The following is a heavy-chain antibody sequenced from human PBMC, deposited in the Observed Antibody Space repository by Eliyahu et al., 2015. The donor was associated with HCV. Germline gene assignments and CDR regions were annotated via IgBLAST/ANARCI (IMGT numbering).Heavy chain of an antibody. CDR2: IYYSGST. D-gene: IGHD5-24*01. CDR1: GGSXSSYY. V-gene: IGHV4-59*01. Sequence: QVQLQESGPGLVKPSETLSLTCTAXGGSXSSYYWXWIRQPPGKGLEWIGHIYYSGSTNYNPSLKSRVTISVDTSKNQFSLKLSSVIAADTAVYYCARGGQLPHNNWFDPWGQGTQVTVSS. CDR3: ARGGQLPHNNWFDP. J-gene: IGHJ5*02.